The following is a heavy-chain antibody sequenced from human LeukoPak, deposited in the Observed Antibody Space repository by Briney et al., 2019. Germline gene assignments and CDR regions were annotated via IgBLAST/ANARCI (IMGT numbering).Heavy chain of an antibody. CDR1: GGSISSYY. CDR2: IYYGGST. Sequence: PSETLSLTCTVSGGSISSYYWSWIRQPPGKGLEWIGYIYYGGSTNYNPSLKSRVTISVDTSKNQFSLKLSSVTAADTAVYYCARDSSPYGDQRYYFDYWGQGTLVTVSS. J-gene: IGHJ4*02. D-gene: IGHD4-17*01. CDR3: ARDSSPYGDQRYYFDY. V-gene: IGHV4-59*01.